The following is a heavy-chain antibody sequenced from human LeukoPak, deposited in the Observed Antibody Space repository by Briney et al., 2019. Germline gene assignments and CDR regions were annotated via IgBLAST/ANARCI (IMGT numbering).Heavy chain of an antibody. CDR3: ARDQAYGDYYYYYYMDV. J-gene: IGHJ6*03. D-gene: IGHD4-17*01. Sequence: GGSLRLSCAASGFTFSDSYMTWIRQAPGKGLEWVSFISNTGDSIYYADSVKGRFTISRDNAMTSLYLQMNSLRAEDTAVYYCARDQAYGDYYYYYYMDVWGKGTTVTVSS. V-gene: IGHV3-11*04. CDR1: GFTFSDSY. CDR2: ISNTGDSI.